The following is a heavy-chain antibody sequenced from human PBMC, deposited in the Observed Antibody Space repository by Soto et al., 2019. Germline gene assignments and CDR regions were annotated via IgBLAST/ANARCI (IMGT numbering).Heavy chain of an antibody. D-gene: IGHD4-17*01. J-gene: IGHJ4*02. CDR2: IYYSGST. CDR1: GGSISSGDYY. Sequence: SETLSLTCTVYGGSISSGDYYWSWIRQPPGKGLEWIGYIYYSGSTYYNPSLKSRVTISVDTSKNQFSLKLSSVTAADTAVYYCARGDYGGNFDYWGQGTLVTVSS. CDR3: ARGDYGGNFDY. V-gene: IGHV4-30-4*01.